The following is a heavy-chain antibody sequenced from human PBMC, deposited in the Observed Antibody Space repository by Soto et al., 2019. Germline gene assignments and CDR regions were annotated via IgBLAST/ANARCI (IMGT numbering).Heavy chain of an antibody. J-gene: IGHJ4*02. D-gene: IGHD3-10*01. CDR3: ERSRGAIIDY. V-gene: IGHV3-33*01. Sequence: QVQLVESGGGVVQPGRSLRLSCAASGFTFSSYDMHWVRQAPGKGLEWVAAMWFDGSKKHYADSVKGRFTISRDNSKNTLYLQMNSLRVEDTAVYYCERSRGAIIDYWGQGTLVTVAS. CDR1: GFTFSSYD. CDR2: MWFDGSKK.